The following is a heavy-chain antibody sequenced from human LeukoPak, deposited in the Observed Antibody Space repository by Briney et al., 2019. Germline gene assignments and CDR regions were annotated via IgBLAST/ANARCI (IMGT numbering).Heavy chain of an antibody. J-gene: IGHJ4*02. CDR2: ISAYNGNT. CDR1: GDTFTSYG. CDR3: ARRRSSWRSNGY. Sequence: GASVKVSCKASGDTFTSYGIRWVRQAPGQGLEWMGWISAYNGNTNYAQKLQGRVTMTTDTSTSTAYMELRSLRSDDTAVYYSARRRSSWRSNGYWGQGTLVTVSS. D-gene: IGHD6-13*01. V-gene: IGHV1-18*01.